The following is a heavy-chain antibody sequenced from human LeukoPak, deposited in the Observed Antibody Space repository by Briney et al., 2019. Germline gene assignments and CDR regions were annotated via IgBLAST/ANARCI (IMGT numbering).Heavy chain of an antibody. D-gene: IGHD2-15*01. V-gene: IGHV1-8*01. CDR1: AYTFTSYD. CDR3: ARGAPGSYCSGGSCPYFDY. CDR2: MNPNSGNT. J-gene: IGHJ4*02. Sequence: ASVKVSCKASAYTFTSYDINWVRQATGQGLEWMGWMNPNSGNTGCAQKFQGRVTMTRNTSISTAYMELSSLRSDDTAVYYCARGAPGSYCSGGSCPYFDYWGQGTLISVST.